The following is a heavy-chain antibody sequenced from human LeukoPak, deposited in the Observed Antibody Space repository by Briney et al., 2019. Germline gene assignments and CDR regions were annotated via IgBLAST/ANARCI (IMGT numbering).Heavy chain of an antibody. J-gene: IGHJ4*02. CDR1: GFTFSYYG. Sequence: GGSLRLSCAASGFTFSYYGMQWVRQAPGKGLEWVALIWHDGSNEYYADSVKGRITISRDNSKTTLYLQMNSLRAEDTAVYYCARDADTSNHFSWLDYWGQGTLVTVSS. CDR3: ARDADTSNHFSWLDY. D-gene: IGHD3-22*01. CDR2: IWHDGSNE. V-gene: IGHV3-33*01.